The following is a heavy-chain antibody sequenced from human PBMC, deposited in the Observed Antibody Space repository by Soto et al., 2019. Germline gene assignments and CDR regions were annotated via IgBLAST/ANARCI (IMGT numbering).Heavy chain of an antibody. V-gene: IGHV4-39*01. J-gene: IGHJ6*02. CDR3: ARGKGEYYDILTGYYYGMDV. CDR2: IYYSGST. D-gene: IGHD3-9*01. CDR1: GGSISSSSYY. Sequence: SETLSLTCTVSGGSISSSSYYWGWIRQPPGKGLEWIGSIYYSGSTYYNPSLKSRVTISVDTSKNQFSLKLSSVTAADTAVYYCARGKGEYYDILTGYYYGMDVWGQGTTVT.